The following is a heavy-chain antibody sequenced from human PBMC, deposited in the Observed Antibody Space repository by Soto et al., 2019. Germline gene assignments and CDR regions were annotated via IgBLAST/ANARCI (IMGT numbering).Heavy chain of an antibody. CDR2: ISWNSGSI. Sequence: GGSLRLSCAASGFTFDDYAMHWVRQAPGKGLEWVSGISWNSGSIGYADSVKGRFTISRDNAKNSLYLQMNSLRAEDTALYYCAKDVQDSGSYWTFDYWGQGTLVTVSS. J-gene: IGHJ4*02. CDR3: AKDVQDSGSYWTFDY. CDR1: GFTFDDYA. D-gene: IGHD1-26*01. V-gene: IGHV3-9*01.